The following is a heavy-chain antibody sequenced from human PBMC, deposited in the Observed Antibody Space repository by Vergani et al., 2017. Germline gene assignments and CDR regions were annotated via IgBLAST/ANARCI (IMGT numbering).Heavy chain of an antibody. CDR3: ARWLSRITFGGVIVSPTPLRY. J-gene: IGHJ4*02. CDR2: ISSSSSYT. D-gene: IGHD3-16*02. Sequence: QVQLVESGGGLVKPGGSLRLSCAASGFTFSDYYMSWIRQAPGKGLEWVSYISSSSSYTNYADSVKGRFTISRDNAKNSLYLQMNSLRAEDTAVYYCARWLSRITFGGVIVSPTPLRYWGQGTLVTVSS. CDR1: GFTFSDYY. V-gene: IGHV3-11*05.